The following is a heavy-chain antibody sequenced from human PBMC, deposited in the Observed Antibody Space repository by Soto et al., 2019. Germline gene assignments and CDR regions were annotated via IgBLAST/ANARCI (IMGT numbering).Heavy chain of an antibody. J-gene: IGHJ5*02. Sequence: EVLLLESGGGLVHPGGSLRLSCAGSGFSFRSYAIAWVRQAPGKGLEWVSAISGDAATTSYAESVKGRFAISRDNSKSTLYLQMSSLRVEDTAVYYCARDRFRTASSCYFPWGQGTLVTVSS. CDR3: ARDRFRTASSCYFP. D-gene: IGHD2-2*01. CDR2: ISGDAATT. V-gene: IGHV3-23*01. CDR1: GFSFRSYA.